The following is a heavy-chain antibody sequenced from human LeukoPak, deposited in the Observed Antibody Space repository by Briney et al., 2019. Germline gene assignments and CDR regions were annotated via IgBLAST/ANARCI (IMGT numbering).Heavy chain of an antibody. V-gene: IGHV1-69*01. CDR3: ARSTVTMYYFDY. CDR1: GGTFSSYA. J-gene: IGHJ4*02. Sequence: SVKVSCKATGGTFSSYAISWVRQAPGQGLEWMGGIIPIFGTANYAQKFQGRVTITADESTSTAYMELSSLRSEDTAVYYCARSTVTMYYFDYWGQGTLVTVSS. D-gene: IGHD4-17*01. CDR2: IIPIFGTA.